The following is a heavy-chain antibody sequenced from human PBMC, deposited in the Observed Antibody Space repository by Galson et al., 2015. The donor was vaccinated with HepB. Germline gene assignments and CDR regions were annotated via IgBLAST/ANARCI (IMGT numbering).Heavy chain of an antibody. V-gene: IGHV3-7*03. Sequence: SLRLSCAASGLTFSSYSMYWVRQAPGKGLEWVANINQDGTDKYYVGSVKGRFTISRDNAKTSVYLQMNSLRADDTAVYYCARINYYDSSGDYWGQGTLVTVSS. D-gene: IGHD3-22*01. CDR3: ARINYYDSSGDY. J-gene: IGHJ4*02. CDR1: GLTFSSYS. CDR2: INQDGTDK.